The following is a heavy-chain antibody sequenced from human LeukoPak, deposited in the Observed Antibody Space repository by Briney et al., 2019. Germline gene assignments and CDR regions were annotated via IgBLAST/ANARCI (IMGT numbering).Heavy chain of an antibody. D-gene: IGHD1-20*01. CDR1: GGSISSYY. CDR2: IYYSGST. V-gene: IGHV4-59*08. J-gene: IGHJ3*02. CDR3: ARRGNWYDAFDI. Sequence: PSETLSLTCTVSGGSISSYYWSWIRQPPGKGLEWIGYIYYSGSTNYNPSLKSRVTISVDTSKTQFSLKLSSVTAADAAVYYCARRGNWYDAFDIWGQGTMVTVSS.